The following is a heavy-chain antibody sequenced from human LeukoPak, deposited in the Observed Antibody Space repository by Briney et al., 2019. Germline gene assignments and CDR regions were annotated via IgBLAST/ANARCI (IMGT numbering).Heavy chain of an antibody. CDR3: AGALVGYCSSTSCYSIYYYYYGMDV. D-gene: IGHD2-2*02. V-gene: IGHV4-59*01. J-gene: IGHJ6*04. CDR1: GGSISSYY. Sequence: SETLSLTCTVSGGSISSYYWSWIRQPPGKGLEWIGYIYYSGRTNYNPSLKSRVTISVDTSKSQFSLKLSSVTAADTAVYYCAGALVGYCSSTSCYSIYYYYYGMDVWGKGTTVTVSS. CDR2: IYYSGRT.